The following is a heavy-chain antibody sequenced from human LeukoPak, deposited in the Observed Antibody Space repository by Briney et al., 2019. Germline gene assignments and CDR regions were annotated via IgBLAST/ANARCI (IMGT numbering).Heavy chain of an antibody. CDR1: GYTLTELS. Sequence: ASVKVSCKVSGYTLTELSMHWVRQAPGKGLEWMGGFDPEDGQTIYAQKFQGRVTMTEDTSTDTAYMELSSLRSEDTAVYYCATGVGAIFVDAFDIWGQGTMVTVSS. D-gene: IGHD1-26*01. V-gene: IGHV1-24*01. J-gene: IGHJ3*02. CDR2: FDPEDGQT. CDR3: ATGVGAIFVDAFDI.